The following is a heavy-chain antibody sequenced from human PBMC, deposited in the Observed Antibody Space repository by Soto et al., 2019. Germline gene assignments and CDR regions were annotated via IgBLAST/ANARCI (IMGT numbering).Heavy chain of an antibody. CDR3: ARGCSSTSCYDLDP. CDR2: INPNSGGT. D-gene: IGHD2-2*01. Sequence: GASVKVSCKASGYTFTGYYMHWVRQAPGQGLEWMGWINPNSGGTNYAQKFQGWVTMTRDTSISTAYMELSRLRSDDTAVYYCARGCSSTSCYDLDPWGQGTLVTVSS. CDR1: GYTFTGYY. J-gene: IGHJ5*02. V-gene: IGHV1-2*04.